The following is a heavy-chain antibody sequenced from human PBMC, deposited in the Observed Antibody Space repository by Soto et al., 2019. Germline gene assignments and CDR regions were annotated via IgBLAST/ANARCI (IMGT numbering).Heavy chain of an antibody. CDR2: IYYSGST. V-gene: IGHV4-31*03. Sequence: SETLSLTCTVSGGSISSGGYYWSWIRQHPGKGLEWIGYIYYSGSTYYNPSLKSRVAISVDTSKNQFSLKLSSVTAADTAVYYCARASYDSSGYSDYWGQGTLVTVSS. CDR3: ARASYDSSGYSDY. CDR1: GGSISSGGYY. J-gene: IGHJ4*02. D-gene: IGHD3-22*01.